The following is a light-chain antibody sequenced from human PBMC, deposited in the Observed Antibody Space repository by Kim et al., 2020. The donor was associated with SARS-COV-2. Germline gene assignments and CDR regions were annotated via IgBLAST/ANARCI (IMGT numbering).Light chain of an antibody. J-gene: IGKJ2*01. CDR2: DAS. CDR3: QQRSNWPPIYS. Sequence: SPGESATLTCRASQSVNNFLAWYQQKPGQAPRLVIYDASNRATGIPARFSGSGSGTDFTLTISSLEPEDFAVYYCQQRSNWPPIYSFGPGTKLEI. CDR1: QSVNNF. V-gene: IGKV3-11*01.